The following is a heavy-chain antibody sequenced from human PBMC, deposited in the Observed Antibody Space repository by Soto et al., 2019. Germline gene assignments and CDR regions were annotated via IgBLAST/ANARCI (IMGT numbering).Heavy chain of an antibody. CDR2: IYYSGST. D-gene: IGHD3-9*01. CDR1: GGSISSGGYY. V-gene: IGHV4-31*03. J-gene: IGHJ5*02. Sequence: SETLSLTCTVPGGSISSGGYYWSWIRQHPGKGLEWIGYIYYSGSTYYNPSLKSRVTISVDTSKNQFSLKLSSVTAADTAVYYCARDQPYYDILTGYYSGWFDPWGQGTLVTVSS. CDR3: ARDQPYYDILTGYYSGWFDP.